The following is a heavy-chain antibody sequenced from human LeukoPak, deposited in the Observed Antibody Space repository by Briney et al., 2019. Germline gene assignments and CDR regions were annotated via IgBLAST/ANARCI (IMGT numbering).Heavy chain of an antibody. CDR1: GFTFSSYA. J-gene: IGHJ5*02. CDR2: ISGSGGST. V-gene: IGHV3-23*01. CDR3: AKDRGDTHPPRRFLWFGELSFDP. D-gene: IGHD3-10*01. Sequence: GGSLRLSCAASGFTFSSYAMSWVRQAPGKGLEWVSAISGSGGSTYYADSVKGRFTISRDNSKNTLYLQMNSLRAEDTAVYYCAKDRGDTHPPRRFLWFGELSFDPWGQGTLVTVSS.